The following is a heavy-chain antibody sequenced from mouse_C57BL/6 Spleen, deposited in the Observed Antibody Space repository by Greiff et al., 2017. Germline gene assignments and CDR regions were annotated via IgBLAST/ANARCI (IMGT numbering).Heavy chain of an antibody. Sequence: QVQLQQPGAELVMPGASVKISCKASGYAFSSYWMNWVKQRPGKGLEWIGQIYPGDGDTNYNGKFKGKATLTADKSSSTAYMQLSSLTSEDSAVYFCAREGANDYDGYYFDYWGQGTTLTVSS. CDR3: AREGANDYDGYYFDY. CDR1: GYAFSSYW. J-gene: IGHJ2*01. CDR2: IYPGDGDT. V-gene: IGHV1-80*01. D-gene: IGHD2-4*01.